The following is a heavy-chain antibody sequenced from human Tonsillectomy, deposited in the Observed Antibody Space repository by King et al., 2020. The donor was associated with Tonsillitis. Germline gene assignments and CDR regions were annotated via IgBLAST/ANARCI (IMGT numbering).Heavy chain of an antibody. V-gene: IGHV3-15*01. Sequence: EVQLVESGGGLVKPGGSLRLSCAASGFTFSNAWMSWVRQAPGKGLEWVGRIRSETDGGTADCAAPVKGRFIISRDVSKNTVYLLMNSLKIEDAGVYHCTTGVVSGSGSYHRGYWGQGTLVTVSS. D-gene: IGHD3-10*01. CDR3: TTGVVSGSGSYHRGY. CDR2: IRSETDGGTA. CDR1: GFTFSNAW. J-gene: IGHJ4*02.